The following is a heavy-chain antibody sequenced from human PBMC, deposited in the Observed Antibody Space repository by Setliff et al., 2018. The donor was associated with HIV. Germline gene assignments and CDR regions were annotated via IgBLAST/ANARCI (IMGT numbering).Heavy chain of an antibody. Sequence: TLSLTCTVSGYSISSGYYWGLIRQPPGKGPEWIGTIYHSGSTYYNPSLKSRVIISVDTSKNQFSLKLSSVTAADTAVYYCARAVGTTRTAFDYWGQGTLVTSPQ. V-gene: IGHV4-38-2*02. CDR3: ARAVGTTRTAFDY. J-gene: IGHJ4*02. D-gene: IGHD1-26*01. CDR2: IYHSGST. CDR1: GYSISSGYY.